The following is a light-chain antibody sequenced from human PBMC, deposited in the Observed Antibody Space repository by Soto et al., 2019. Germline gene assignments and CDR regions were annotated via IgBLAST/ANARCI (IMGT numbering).Light chain of an antibody. CDR1: QSVRSN. CDR3: QQYNKWTPFT. V-gene: IGKV3-15*01. J-gene: IGKJ5*01. Sequence: EVVVTQSPSTLAVSPGERDTLSCRASQSVRSNLAWYQQKPGQSPRLLIYGASTRATGIPARLSGSGSGTEFTLTIISLQSEDFAVYSWQQYNKWTPFTFGQGSRLE. CDR2: GAS.